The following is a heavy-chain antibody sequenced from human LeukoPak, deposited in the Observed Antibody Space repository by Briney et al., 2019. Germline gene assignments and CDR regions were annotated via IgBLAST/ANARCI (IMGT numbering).Heavy chain of an antibody. V-gene: IGHV3-30*02. J-gene: IGHJ4*02. D-gene: IGHD6-6*01. Sequence: GGSLRLSCAASGFTFSSYDMNWVRQARGKGLEWVAFIRYDGSRKYYADSVKGRFTISRDNSKNTVYLQMNSLRAEDTAVYYCARDPSSSSSVGGYLDYWGQGTLVTVSS. CDR3: ARDPSSSSSVGGYLDY. CDR2: IRYDGSRK. CDR1: GFTFSSYD.